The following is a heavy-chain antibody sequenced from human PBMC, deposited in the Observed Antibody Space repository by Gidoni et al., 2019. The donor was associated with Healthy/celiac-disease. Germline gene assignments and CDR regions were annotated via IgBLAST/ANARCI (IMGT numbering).Heavy chain of an antibody. Sequence: EVQLVESGGDLVQPGTSLRLSCAVSGFTFDDSDMHWVRQGPGKGLGWVSGINWNSASAGYAESVEGRFTISRDNAKKSLYLQMTSLRPEDTAVYYCAKARGFTYGIDAFDIWGHGTMVTVSS. CDR1: GFTFDDSD. CDR3: AKARGFTYGIDAFDI. D-gene: IGHD5-18*01. J-gene: IGHJ3*02. CDR2: INWNSASA. V-gene: IGHV3-9*01.